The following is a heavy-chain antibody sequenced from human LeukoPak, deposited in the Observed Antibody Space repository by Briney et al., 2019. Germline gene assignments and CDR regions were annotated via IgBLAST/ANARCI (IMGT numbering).Heavy chain of an antibody. V-gene: IGHV1-2*02. CDR1: GYTFTGYY. D-gene: IGHD6-13*01. J-gene: IGHJ3*02. CDR2: INPNSGGT. CDR3: ARAALAAATDAFDI. Sequence: GASVKVSCKASGYTFTGYYMHWVRQAPGQGLEWMGWINPNSGGTNYAQKFQGRVTMTRDTSISTAYMELSRLRSDDTAVYYCARAALAAATDAFDIWRQGTMVTVSS.